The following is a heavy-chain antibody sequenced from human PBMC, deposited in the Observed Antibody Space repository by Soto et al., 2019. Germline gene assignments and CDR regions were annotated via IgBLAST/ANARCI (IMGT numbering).Heavy chain of an antibody. Sequence: PGGSLRLSCAASGFTFSSYGMHWVRQAPGKGLEWVAVIWYDGSNKYYADSVKGRFTISRDNSKNTVYLQMNSLRAEDTAAYYCAREMWEPTHRTFDYWGQGTLVTVSS. CDR1: GFTFSSYG. CDR3: AREMWEPTHRTFDY. J-gene: IGHJ4*02. V-gene: IGHV3-33*01. CDR2: IWYDGSNK. D-gene: IGHD1-26*01.